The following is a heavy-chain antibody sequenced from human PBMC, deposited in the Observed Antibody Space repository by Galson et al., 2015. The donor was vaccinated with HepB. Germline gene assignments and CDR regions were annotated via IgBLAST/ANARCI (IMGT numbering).Heavy chain of an antibody. CDR1: GFTVSNYY. CDR2: ISKNGRI. J-gene: IGHJ4*02. V-gene: IGHV3-66*03. D-gene: IGHD6-13*01. Sequence: SLRLSCAASGFTVSNYYMTWVRRAPGKGLEWVSVISKNGRIFHTDSVKGRFSSSRDDSKNTVYLEMNSLRVEDTAVYYCVRDEFDRAGSSWYATSHWGQGTLVTVSS. CDR3: VRDEFDRAGSSWYATSH.